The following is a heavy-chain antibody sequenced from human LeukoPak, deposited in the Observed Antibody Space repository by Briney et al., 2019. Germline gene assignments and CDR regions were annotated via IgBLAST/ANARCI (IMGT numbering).Heavy chain of an antibody. V-gene: IGHV1-2*02. CDR3: AKGGGYNPLLYFDY. Sequence: ASVKVSCKASGYTFTGYYMHWVRQAPGQGLEWMGWINPNSGGTNYAQKFQGRVTMTRDTSISTAYMELSRLRSEDTAVYYCAKGGGYNPLLYFDYWGQGTLVTVSS. J-gene: IGHJ4*02. CDR2: INPNSGGT. D-gene: IGHD5-24*01. CDR1: GYTFTGYY.